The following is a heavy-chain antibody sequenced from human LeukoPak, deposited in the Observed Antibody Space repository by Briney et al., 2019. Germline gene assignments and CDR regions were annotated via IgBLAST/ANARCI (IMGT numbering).Heavy chain of an antibody. V-gene: IGHV3-11*01. Sequence: SGGSLRLSCAASGFTFSDYYMSWIRQAPGKGLEWVSYISSSGSTIYYADSVKGRFTISRDNAKNSLYLQMNSLRAEDTAVYYCARDRTYYYDSSGSGGDGYWGQGTLVTVSS. CDR2: ISSSGSTI. CDR3: ARDRTYYYDSSGSGGDGY. D-gene: IGHD3-22*01. J-gene: IGHJ4*02. CDR1: GFTFSDYY.